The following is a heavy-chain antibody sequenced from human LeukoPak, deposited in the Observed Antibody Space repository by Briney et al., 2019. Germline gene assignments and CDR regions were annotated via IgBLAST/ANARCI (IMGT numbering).Heavy chain of an antibody. J-gene: IGHJ4*02. V-gene: IGHV3-30*18. Sequence: GGSLRLSCAASGFIFRSAWMSWVRQAPGKGLEWVAVISYDGSNKYYADSVKGRFTISRDNSKNPLYLQMNSLRAEDTAVYYCAKEATQYQLLYYFDYWGQGTLVTVSS. CDR2: ISYDGSNK. CDR3: AKEATQYQLLYYFDY. D-gene: IGHD2-2*01. CDR1: GFIFRSAW.